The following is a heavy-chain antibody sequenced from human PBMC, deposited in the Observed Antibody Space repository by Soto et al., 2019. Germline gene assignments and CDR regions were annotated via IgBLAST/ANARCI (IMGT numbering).Heavy chain of an antibody. CDR3: ARRGSGSYYDS. CDR2: ISGSGGST. V-gene: IGHV3-23*01. CDR1: GFTFSSYA. Sequence: EVQLLESGGGLVQPGGSLRLSCAASGFTFSSYAMRWVRQAPVKGLEWVSAISGSGGSTYYADSVKGRFTISRDNSKNTLYLQMNSLRAEDRAVYYFARRGSGSYYDSGGQGTLVTVSS. J-gene: IGHJ4*02. D-gene: IGHD1-26*01.